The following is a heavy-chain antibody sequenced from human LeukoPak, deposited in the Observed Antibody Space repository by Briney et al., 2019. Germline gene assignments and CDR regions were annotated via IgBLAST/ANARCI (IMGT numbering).Heavy chain of an antibody. CDR2: IIPKSGDA. CDR3: ARSGSGSSWFGGTLWAFDI. Sequence: ASVKVSCKTSGYTFTGYHIHWVRQVPGQGLEWMGRIIPKSGDANYAQQFQGRIIMTRDTSSSTVYMEVIRLKSDDTAVYYCARSGSGSSWFGGTLWAFDIWGQGTMVTVSS. J-gene: IGHJ3*02. D-gene: IGHD6-13*01. CDR1: GYTFTGYH. V-gene: IGHV1-2*06.